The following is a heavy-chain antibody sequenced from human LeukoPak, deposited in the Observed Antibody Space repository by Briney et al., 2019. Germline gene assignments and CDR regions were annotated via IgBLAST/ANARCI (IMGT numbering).Heavy chain of an antibody. D-gene: IGHD6-19*01. Sequence: GGSLRLSCAASGFTFSTYAMSWVRQAPGKGLEWVSYISSSGVITYYADSLKGRFTISRDNAKNSLYLQMNSLRAEDTAVYYCARDSSGWKFDYWGQGTLVTVSS. CDR1: GFTFSTYA. J-gene: IGHJ4*02. V-gene: IGHV3-11*01. CDR3: ARDSSGWKFDY. CDR2: ISSSGVIT.